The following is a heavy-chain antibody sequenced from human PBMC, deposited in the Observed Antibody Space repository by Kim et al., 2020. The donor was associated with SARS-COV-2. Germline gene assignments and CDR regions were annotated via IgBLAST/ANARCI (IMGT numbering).Heavy chain of an antibody. CDR1: GYTFTSYY. Sequence: ASVKVSCKASGYTFTSYYMHWVRQAPGQGLEWMGIINPSGGSTSYAQKFQGRVTMTRDTSTSTVYMELSSLRSEDTAVYYCARDRVVQGVIKAYYYGMDVWGQGTTVTVSS. CDR2: INPSGGST. CDR3: ARDRVVQGVIKAYYYGMDV. J-gene: IGHJ6*02. D-gene: IGHD3-10*01. V-gene: IGHV1-46*01.